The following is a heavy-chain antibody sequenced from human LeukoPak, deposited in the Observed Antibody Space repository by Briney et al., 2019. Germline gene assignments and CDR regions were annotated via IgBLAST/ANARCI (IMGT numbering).Heavy chain of an antibody. J-gene: IGHJ3*02. V-gene: IGHV4-4*07. CDR2: IYTRGST. CDR3: ARGRYCSADICSGGDAFDI. Sequence: ETLSLTCTVSGGSINNYDWSWIRQPAGKGLEWIGRIYTRGSTNYNPSPKSRVTMSVDTSKNQFSLKLSSVTAADTAVYYCARGRYCSADICSGGDAFDIWGQGTMVSVSS. CDR1: GGSINNYD. D-gene: IGHD2-15*01.